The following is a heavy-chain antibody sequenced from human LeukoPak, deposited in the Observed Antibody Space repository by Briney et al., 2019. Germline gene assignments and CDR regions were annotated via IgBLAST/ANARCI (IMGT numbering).Heavy chain of an antibody. V-gene: IGHV3-23*01. CDR2: ISTSGDFT. CDR1: GFTFSSYA. CDR3: AKRVSYSSGSHFDY. J-gene: IGHJ4*02. D-gene: IGHD3-10*01. Sequence: GGSLRLSCATSGFTFSSYAMNWVRQAPGKGLECVSFISTSGDFTYYAASVKGRFAVSRDNSKNTLYLQMNSLRADDTAVYYCAKRVSYSSGSHFDYWGQGTLVTVSS.